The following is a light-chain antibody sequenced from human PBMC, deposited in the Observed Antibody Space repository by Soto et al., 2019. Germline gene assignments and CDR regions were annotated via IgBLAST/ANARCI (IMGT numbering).Light chain of an antibody. CDR3: QQCYSSTWT. CDR2: AAS. J-gene: IGKJ1*01. CDR1: QTIFNF. V-gene: IGKV1-39*01. Sequence: DLQMTQSPSSLSASVGDRVTITCRASQTIFNFLNWYQQKPGKAPKLVIYAASNLQSGVPSRFSGRGSGTEFTLTISSLQPEDFATYFWQQCYSSTWTFGQGTNLEI.